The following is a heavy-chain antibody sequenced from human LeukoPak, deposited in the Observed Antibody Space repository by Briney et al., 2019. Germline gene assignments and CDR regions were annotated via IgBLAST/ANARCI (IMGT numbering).Heavy chain of an antibody. Sequence: WGSLSLSGSASGFTLTSYVPSWLRQAPGKGLEGVSSTSGSGDRTYYADSVKGRFIISRDNSKTTQYLQINSLRAEDTAMYYCAKPGAPFGDFYSFDYWGHGALVTVSS. CDR3: AKPGAPFGDFYSFDY. CDR1: GFTLTSYV. J-gene: IGHJ4*03. CDR2: TSGSGDRT. D-gene: IGHD2-21*02. V-gene: IGHV3-23*01.